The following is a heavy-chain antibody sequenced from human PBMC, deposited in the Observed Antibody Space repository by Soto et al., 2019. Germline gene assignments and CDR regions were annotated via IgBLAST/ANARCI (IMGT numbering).Heavy chain of an antibody. CDR2: ISGSSSYI. CDR1: GFSFRTYS. J-gene: IGHJ6*02. Sequence: EVQLVESGGGLVKPGGSLRLSCAASGFSFRTYSINWVRQAPGKGLEWVSFISGSSSYIYYTDSVKGRFTISRDNAKNSVYLQMNSVRVEDTAVYYCARARNPSGYDYYFYYSMDVWGQGTTVTVSS. D-gene: IGHD5-12*01. CDR3: ARARNPSGYDYYFYYSMDV. V-gene: IGHV3-21*01.